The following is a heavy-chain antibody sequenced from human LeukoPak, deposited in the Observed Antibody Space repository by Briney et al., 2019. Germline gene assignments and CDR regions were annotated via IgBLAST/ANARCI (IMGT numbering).Heavy chain of an antibody. J-gene: IGHJ6*03. CDR2: IYHSGST. CDR3: ARQNAYYYYYYMDV. CDR1: GYSISSGNY. V-gene: IGHV4-38-2*02. Sequence: SETLSLTCTVSGYSISSGNYWDWIRQPPGKGLEWIGSIYHSGSTYYNPSLKSRVTISVDTSKNQFSLKLSSVTAADTAVYYCARQNAYYYYYYMDVWGKGTTVTISS.